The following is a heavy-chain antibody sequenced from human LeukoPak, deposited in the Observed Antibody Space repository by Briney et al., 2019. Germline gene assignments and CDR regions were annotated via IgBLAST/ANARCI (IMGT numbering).Heavy chain of an antibody. Sequence: ASVKVSCKASGYTFTGYYMHWVRQAPGQGLEWMGWINPNSGGTSYAQKFQGRVTMTRDTSISTAYMELSRLRSDDTAVYYCANDLGWIQLNLGRGQGTLVTVSS. V-gene: IGHV1-2*02. CDR1: GYTFTGYY. J-gene: IGHJ4*02. D-gene: IGHD5-18*01. CDR3: ANDLGWIQLNLG. CDR2: INPNSGGT.